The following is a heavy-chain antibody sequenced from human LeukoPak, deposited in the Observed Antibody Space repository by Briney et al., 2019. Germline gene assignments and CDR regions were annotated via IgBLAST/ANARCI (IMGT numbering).Heavy chain of an antibody. J-gene: IGHJ4*02. V-gene: IGHV1-2*02. D-gene: IGHD3-3*01. CDR1: GYTFTGYY. CDR3: ARGGYYDFWSGYFTFDY. Sequence: GASVNVSCMASGYTFTGYYMHWVRQAPGQGLERMGWINPNSGGTNYAQKFQDRVTMTRDTSISTAYMEPSRLRSDDTAVYYCARGGYYDFWSGYFTFDYWGQGTLVTVSS. CDR2: INPNSGGT.